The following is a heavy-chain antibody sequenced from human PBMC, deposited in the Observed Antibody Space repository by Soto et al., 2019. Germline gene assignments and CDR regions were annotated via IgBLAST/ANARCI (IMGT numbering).Heavy chain of an antibody. CDR1: GGTFSSNA. CDR3: AVTVTGSRSPLAH. Sequence: QVQLVQSGAEVKKPGSSVKVSCKASGGTFSSNAISWVRQAPGQGLEWMGGIIPIYASPNYAQNFQGRVTVTADKATSTACLELSRLKFADSAIYYCAVTVTGSRSPLAHWGRGTLVIVSS. V-gene: IGHV1-69*06. D-gene: IGHD3-9*01. J-gene: IGHJ4*02. CDR2: IIPIYASP.